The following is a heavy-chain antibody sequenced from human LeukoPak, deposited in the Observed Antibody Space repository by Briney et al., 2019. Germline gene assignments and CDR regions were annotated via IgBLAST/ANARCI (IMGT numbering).Heavy chain of an antibody. J-gene: IGHJ4*02. D-gene: IGHD3-3*01. V-gene: IGHV3-33*06. Sequence: GGSLRLSCAASGFTFSSYGMHWVRQAPGKGLEWVAVIWYDGSNKYYADSVKGRFTISRGNSKNTLYLQMNSLRAEDTAVYYCAKASRIWSGYLDYWGQGTLVTVSS. CDR3: AKASRIWSGYLDY. CDR1: GFTFSSYG. CDR2: IWYDGSNK.